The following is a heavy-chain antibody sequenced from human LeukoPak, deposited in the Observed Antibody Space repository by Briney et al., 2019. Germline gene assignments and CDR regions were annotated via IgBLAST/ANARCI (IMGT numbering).Heavy chain of an antibody. CDR3: AKAPLVAAAGPDY. Sequence: GRSLRLSCAASGFTFSSYAMHWVRQAPGKGLEWVAVISYDGSNKYYADSVKGRFTISRDNSKNTLYLQMNSLRAEDTAVYYCAKAPLVAAAGPDYWGQGTLVTVSS. CDR1: GFTFSSYA. D-gene: IGHD6-13*01. CDR2: ISYDGSNK. V-gene: IGHV3-30-3*01. J-gene: IGHJ4*02.